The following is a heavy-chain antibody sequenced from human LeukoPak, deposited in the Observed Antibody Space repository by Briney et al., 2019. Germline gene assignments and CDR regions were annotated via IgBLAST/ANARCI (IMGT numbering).Heavy chain of an antibody. V-gene: IGHV3-23*01. CDR1: GFTFSSYS. J-gene: IGHJ6*02. Sequence: GGSLRLTCAASGFTFSSYSMSWVRQAPGKGLEWVSGISGTGGNTYYTDSVKGRFTISRDNSKNTLYLQMNSLRAEDTAVFYCAKDSEYSGSYRPGPTRYYYGMDVWGRGTTVTVS. CDR3: AKDSEYSGSYRPGPTRYYYGMDV. CDR2: ISGTGGNT. D-gene: IGHD1-26*01.